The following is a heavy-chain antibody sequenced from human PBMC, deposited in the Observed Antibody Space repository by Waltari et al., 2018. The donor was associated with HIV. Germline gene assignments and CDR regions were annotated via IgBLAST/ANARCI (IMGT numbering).Heavy chain of an antibody. V-gene: IGHV1-18*01. J-gene: IGHJ6*02. CDR2: VSTYNGNT. D-gene: IGHD2-21*01. Sequence: RQAPGQGLEWMGWVSTYNGNTKYAQNLQGRVTMTTDTSTTTAYMDLRSLTSDDTAVYYCARFGDCGGECYRYYYYGMDVWGQGTTVTVSS. CDR3: ARFGDCGGECYRYYYYGMDV.